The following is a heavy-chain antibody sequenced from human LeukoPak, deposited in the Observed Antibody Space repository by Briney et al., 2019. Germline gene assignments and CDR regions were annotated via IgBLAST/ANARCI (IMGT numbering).Heavy chain of an antibody. D-gene: IGHD3-10*01. J-gene: IGHJ4*02. V-gene: IGHV4-34*01. CDR3: AREKSGVFDY. CDR2: INHIVST. Sequence: SETLSLTCAVYGVSFSGYYLSWIRQPPGKWLECIGEINHIVSTNYNPSRKSPVTISVDTSKNQFSLKLSAVAAADSSVYYCAREKSGVFDYWGQGTLVTVSS. CDR1: GVSFSGYY.